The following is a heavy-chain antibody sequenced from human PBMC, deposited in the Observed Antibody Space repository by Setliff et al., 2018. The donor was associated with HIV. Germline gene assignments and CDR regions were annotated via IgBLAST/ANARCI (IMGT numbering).Heavy chain of an antibody. CDR3: ARDGGDGSGYYYADY. CDR1: GYTFNSNY. D-gene: IGHD3-22*01. J-gene: IGHJ4*02. CDR2: INPTGAIT. Sequence: ASVKVSCKASGYTFNSNYMHWVRQAPGQGLEWMGLINPTGAITFYPQKFQARVTMTRDTSTSTVYLELRSLRSEDPAVYYCARDGGDGSGYYYADYWGQGTLVTVSS. V-gene: IGHV1-46*02.